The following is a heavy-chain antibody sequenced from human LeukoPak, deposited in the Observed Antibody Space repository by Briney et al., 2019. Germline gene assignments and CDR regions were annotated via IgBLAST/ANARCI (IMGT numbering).Heavy chain of an antibody. V-gene: IGHV4-39*07. J-gene: IGHJ4*02. CDR2: IYYSGNT. Sequence: SETLSLTCTVSSGSISASSFYWGWIRQPPGKGLDWIGSIYYSGNTYYNPSLKSRVTISVDTSKNQFSLKLSSVTAADTAVYYCARGRGGYDLWGQGTLVTVSS. D-gene: IGHD5-12*01. CDR3: ARGRGGYDL. CDR1: SGSISASSFY.